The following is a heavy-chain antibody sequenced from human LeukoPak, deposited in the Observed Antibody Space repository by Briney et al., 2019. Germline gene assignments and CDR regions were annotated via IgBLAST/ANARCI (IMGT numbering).Heavy chain of an antibody. Sequence: GGSLRLSCAPSGFTFHNYAVYWVRQAPGKGLECVSFITGDGGTTYYADSVKGRFTISRDNSKNSLYLQMNSLRTDDTAFYYCTRGPGGRAFDYWGRGTLVTVSA. V-gene: IGHV3-43*02. CDR3: TRGPGGRAFDY. D-gene: IGHD3-10*01. CDR1: GFTFHNYA. J-gene: IGHJ4*02. CDR2: ITGDGGTT.